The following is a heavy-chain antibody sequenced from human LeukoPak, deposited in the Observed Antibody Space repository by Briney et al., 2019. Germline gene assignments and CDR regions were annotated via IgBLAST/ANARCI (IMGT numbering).Heavy chain of an antibody. CDR1: GGSISSSSYY. J-gene: IGHJ4*02. CDR2: IYYSGST. CDR3: ARGPDYYDSSGYPIPFDY. V-gene: IGHV4-39*07. D-gene: IGHD3-22*01. Sequence: PSETLSLTCTVSGGSISSSSYYWGWIRQPPGKGLEWIGSIYYSGSTYYNPSLKSRVTMSVDTSKNQFSLKLSSVTAADTAVYYCARGPDYYDSSGYPIPFDYWGQGTLVTVSS.